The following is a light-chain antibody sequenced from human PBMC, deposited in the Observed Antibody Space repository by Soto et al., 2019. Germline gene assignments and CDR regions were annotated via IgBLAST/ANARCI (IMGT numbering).Light chain of an antibody. CDR1: QIISTY. V-gene: IGKV1-39*01. CDR2: AAS. Sequence: DVQMTQSPSSLSASIGDRVTITCRSSQIISTYLNWYQQKPGESPKLLISAASTLRSGVPSRFSGSGSGTDLTLTINSLQPEDFATYYCQQSFTTPPYTFGQGTKLEL. J-gene: IGKJ2*01. CDR3: QQSFTTPPYT.